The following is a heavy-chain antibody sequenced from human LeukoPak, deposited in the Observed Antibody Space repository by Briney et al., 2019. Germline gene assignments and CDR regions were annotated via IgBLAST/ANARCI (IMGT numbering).Heavy chain of an antibody. CDR3: ARGRTDRGYSYGRSKIQFDY. Sequence: SQTLSLTCTVSGGSISSGGYYWSWIRQHPGKGLEWIGYIYYSGSTYYNPSLKSRVTISVDTSKNQFSLKLSSVTAADTAVYYCARGRTDRGYSYGRSKIQFDYWGQGTLVTVSS. CDR1: GGSISSGGYY. J-gene: IGHJ4*02. D-gene: IGHD5-18*01. CDR2: IYYSGST. V-gene: IGHV4-31*03.